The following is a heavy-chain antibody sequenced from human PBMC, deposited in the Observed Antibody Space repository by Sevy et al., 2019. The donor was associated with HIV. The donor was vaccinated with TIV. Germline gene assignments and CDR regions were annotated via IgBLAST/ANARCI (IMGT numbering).Heavy chain of an antibody. CDR1: GGTFSSYA. J-gene: IGHJ5*02. V-gene: IGHV1-69*13. CDR3: ARDLPPPVYYGSGSYPRGFDP. CDR2: IIPIFGTA. Sequence: ASVKVSCKASGGTFSSYAISWVRQAPGQGLEWMGGIIPIFGTANYAQKFQGRVTITADESTSTAYMELSSLRSEDTAVYYCARDLPPPVYYGSGSYPRGFDPWGQGTLVTVSS. D-gene: IGHD3-10*01.